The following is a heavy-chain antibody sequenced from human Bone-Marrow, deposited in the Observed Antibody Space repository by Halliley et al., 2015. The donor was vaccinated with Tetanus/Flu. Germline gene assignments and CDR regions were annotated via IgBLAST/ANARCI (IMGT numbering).Heavy chain of an antibody. Sequence: IGHVQNSGAPSYTPPLKGRVTMSMDTSKNQFSLVVNSVTAADSATYYCAKSRSAYFPFYYIDVWGQGTTVTVSS. CDR3: AKSRSAYFPFYYIDV. V-gene: IGHV4-59*03. D-gene: IGHD3-3*01. CDR2: VQNSGAP. J-gene: IGHJ6*02.